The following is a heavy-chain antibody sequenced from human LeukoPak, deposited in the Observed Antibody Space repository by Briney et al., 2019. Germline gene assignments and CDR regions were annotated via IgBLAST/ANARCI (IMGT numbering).Heavy chain of an antibody. D-gene: IGHD2-2*01. CDR3: ARVGGIVVVPAASLDY. CDR2: SYYRTNWYT. Sequence: SRTLSLTCTISGDSVTSNNAAWNWIRQSPARGLEWLGRSYYRTNWYTAYAVSVKSRITINPDTSKNQFSLLLNSVTPEDTAVYYCARVGGIVVVPAASLDYWGQGTLVTVSS. CDR1: GDSVTSNNAA. V-gene: IGHV6-1*01. J-gene: IGHJ4*02.